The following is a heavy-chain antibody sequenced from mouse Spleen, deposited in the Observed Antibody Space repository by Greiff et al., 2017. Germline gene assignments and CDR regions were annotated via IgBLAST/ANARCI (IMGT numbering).Heavy chain of an antibody. CDR3: ARGTAQAKWYFDV. V-gene: IGHV5-17*01. J-gene: IGHJ1*03. Sequence: EVHLVESGGGLVKPGGSLKLSCAASGFTFSDYGMHWVRQAPEKGLEWVAYISSGSSTIYYADTVKGRFTISRDNAKNTLFLQMTSLRSEDTAMYYCARGTAQAKWYFDVWGTGTTVTVSS. CDR2: ISSGSSTI. D-gene: IGHD3-2*02. CDR1: GFTFSDYG.